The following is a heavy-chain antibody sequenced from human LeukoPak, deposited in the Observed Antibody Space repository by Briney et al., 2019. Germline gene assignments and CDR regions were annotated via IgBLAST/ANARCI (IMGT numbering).Heavy chain of an antibody. CDR3: ARDRIVATTLDV. J-gene: IGHJ6*04. Sequence: GGSLRLSCAASGFTFSSYSMNWVRQAPGKGLEWVSSISSSSSYIYYADSVKGRFTISRDNAKNSLYQQMNSLRAEDTAVYYCARDRIVATTLDVWGKGTTVTVSS. CDR2: ISSSSSYI. D-gene: IGHD5-12*01. V-gene: IGHV3-21*01. CDR1: GFTFSSYS.